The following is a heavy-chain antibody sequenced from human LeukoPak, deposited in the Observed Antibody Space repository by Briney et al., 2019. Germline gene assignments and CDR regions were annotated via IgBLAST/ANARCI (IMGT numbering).Heavy chain of an antibody. CDR3: ARHRRQYSSSWYYFDY. CDR1: GGSIRSYY. J-gene: IGHJ4*02. CDR2: IYYSGST. D-gene: IGHD6-13*01. Sequence: PSETLSLTCTVSGGSIRSYYWSWIRQPPGKGLEWIAYIYYSGSTNYNPSLKSRVTISVDTSKNQFSLKLSSVTAADTAVYYCARHRRQYSSSWYYFDYWGQGSLVTVSS. V-gene: IGHV4-59*08.